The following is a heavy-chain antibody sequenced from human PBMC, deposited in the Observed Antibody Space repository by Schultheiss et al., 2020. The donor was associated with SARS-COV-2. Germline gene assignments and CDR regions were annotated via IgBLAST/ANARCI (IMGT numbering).Heavy chain of an antibody. J-gene: IGHJ5*02. Sequence: GESLKISCAAAGFTFSNSDMNWVHQAPRKGLEWVSGVRWNGSWTHFADSVKGRLIICRDNAKNSVYLQMTSLRAEDTAVYYCAKPVVKAARPRDWFDPWGQGTLVTVSS. CDR1: GFTFSNSD. CDR3: AKPVVKAARPRDWFDP. CDR2: VRWNGSWT. V-gene: IGHV3-35*01. D-gene: IGHD6-6*01.